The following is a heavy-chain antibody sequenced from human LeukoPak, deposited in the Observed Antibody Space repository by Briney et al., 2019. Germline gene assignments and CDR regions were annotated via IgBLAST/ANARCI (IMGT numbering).Heavy chain of an antibody. CDR3: ARVGYYYYGMDV. J-gene: IGHJ6*02. CDR1: GYSISSGYY. Sequence: SETLSLTCTVSGYSISSGYYWGWIRPPPGKGLEWIGSIYHSGSTYYNPSLKSRVTISVDTSKNQFSLKLSSVTAADTAVYYCARVGYYYYGMDVWGQGTTVTVSS. CDR2: IYHSGST. V-gene: IGHV4-38-2*02.